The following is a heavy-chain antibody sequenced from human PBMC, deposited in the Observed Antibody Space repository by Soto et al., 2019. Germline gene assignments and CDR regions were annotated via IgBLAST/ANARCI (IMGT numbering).Heavy chain of an antibody. CDR2: IWCDGSNK. Sequence: QVQRVESGGGVVQPGRSLRLSCAASGFTFSSYGMHWVRQAPGKGLEWVAVIWCDGSNKYYADSVKGRCTISRDNSKNKLYLQMNNLGSEDTSVYYCARGGIAVAGTVYFQHWGQGTLVTVSS. V-gene: IGHV3-33*01. CDR1: GFTFSSYG. D-gene: IGHD6-19*01. J-gene: IGHJ1*01. CDR3: ARGGIAVAGTVYFQH.